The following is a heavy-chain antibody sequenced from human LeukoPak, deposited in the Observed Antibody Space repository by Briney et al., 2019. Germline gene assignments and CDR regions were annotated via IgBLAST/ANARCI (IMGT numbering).Heavy chain of an antibody. CDR2: IYSGGST. Sequence: PGGSLRLSCAASGFTVSSNYMSWVRQAPGKGLEWVSVIYSGGSTYYADSVKGRFTISRDNSKNTLYLQMNSLRAEDTAVYYCARDSDYGDCYYYGMDVWGQGTTVTVSS. D-gene: IGHD4-17*01. CDR3: ARDSDYGDCYYYGMDV. CDR1: GFTVSSNY. V-gene: IGHV3-53*01. J-gene: IGHJ6*02.